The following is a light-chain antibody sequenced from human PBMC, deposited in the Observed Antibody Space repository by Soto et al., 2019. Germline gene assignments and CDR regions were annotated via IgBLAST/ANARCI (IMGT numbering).Light chain of an antibody. CDR1: SSDVGGYNY. J-gene: IGLJ1*01. Sequence: QSVLTQPRSVSGSPGQSATISCTGTSSDVGGYNYVSWYQQHPGKAPKLMIYDVSKRPSGVPDRFSGSKSGNTASLTISGLQAEDEADYYCCSYAGSYRLYVFGTGTRSPS. CDR3: CSYAGSYRLYV. CDR2: DVS. V-gene: IGLV2-11*01.